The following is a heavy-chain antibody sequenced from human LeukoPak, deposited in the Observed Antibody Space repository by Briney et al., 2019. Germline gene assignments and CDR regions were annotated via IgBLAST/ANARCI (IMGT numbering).Heavy chain of an antibody. V-gene: IGHV4-61*01. Sequence: SETLSLTCTVSGGSVSSGRYDWNWIRQPPGKGLEWIGYINYSGSTNYNPSLKSRVTISVDTSKNQFSLKLSSVTAADTAVYYCARDGGTGWTWGQGTLVTGSS. CDR2: INYSGST. J-gene: IGHJ5*02. CDR3: ARDGGTGWT. D-gene: IGHD6-19*01. CDR1: GGSVSSGRYD.